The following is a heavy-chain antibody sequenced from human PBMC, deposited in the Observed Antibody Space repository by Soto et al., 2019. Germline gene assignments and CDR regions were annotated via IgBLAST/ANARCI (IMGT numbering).Heavy chain of an antibody. V-gene: IGHV4-38-2*01. CDR3: ARAPSPYYVRSSAGMDV. D-gene: IGHD3-10*02. J-gene: IGHJ6*02. Sequence: SETLSLTCAVSGYSISSGYYWGWIRQPPGKGLEWIGSIHHSGSTYYNPSLKSRVTISVDTSKNQFSLRLSSVTAADTAVYYCARAPSPYYVRSSAGMDVWGQGTKVTVSS. CDR2: IHHSGST. CDR1: GYSISSGYY.